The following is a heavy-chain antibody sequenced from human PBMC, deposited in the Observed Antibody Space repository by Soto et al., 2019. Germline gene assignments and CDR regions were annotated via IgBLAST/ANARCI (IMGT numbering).Heavy chain of an antibody. Sequence: SETLSLTCTVSGDSISGYYWSWIRQPPGKGLKKIGYINYSGSTNYNPSLKSRITISVDTSKNQFSMNMSSVTAADTAVYYCARGRWFDPWGQGTLVTVSS. CDR2: INYSGST. V-gene: IGHV4-59*01. CDR3: ARGRWFDP. CDR1: GDSISGYY. J-gene: IGHJ5*02.